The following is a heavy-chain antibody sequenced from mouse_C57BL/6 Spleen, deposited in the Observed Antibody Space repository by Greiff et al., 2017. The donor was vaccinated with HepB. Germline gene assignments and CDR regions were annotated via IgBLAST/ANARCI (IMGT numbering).Heavy chain of an antibody. D-gene: IGHD4-1*01. CDR3: ALTGAVFGY. Sequence: QVQLQQSGAELARPGASVKLSCKASGYTFTSYGISWVKQRTGQGLEWIGEIYPRSGNTYYNEKFKGKATLTADKSSSTAYMQLRSLTSEDSAVYFCALTGAVFGYWGQGTTLTVSS. CDR2: IYPRSGNT. V-gene: IGHV1-81*01. CDR1: GYTFTSYG. J-gene: IGHJ2*01.